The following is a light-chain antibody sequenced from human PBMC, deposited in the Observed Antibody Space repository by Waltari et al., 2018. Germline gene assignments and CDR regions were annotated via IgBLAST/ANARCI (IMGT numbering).Light chain of an antibody. Sequence: SVLTQLPSVSGAPGQGVTLFCSGDTPHLGNNSVSWYQQLPGAAPRRLVYRNDQRPAGVPARCPAARSDASASASLAISGLQPGDEGDYFCAAYDDSLNGVIFGGGTKLTVL. V-gene: IGLV1-44*01. J-gene: IGLJ2*01. CDR2: RND. CDR3: AAYDDSLNGVI. CDR1: TPHLGNNS.